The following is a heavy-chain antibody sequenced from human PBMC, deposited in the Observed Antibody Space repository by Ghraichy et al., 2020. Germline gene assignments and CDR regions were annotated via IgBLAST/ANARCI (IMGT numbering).Heavy chain of an antibody. Sequence: GGSLRLSCAASGFTFSSYSMNWVRQAPGKGLEWVSSISSSSYIYYADSVKGRFTISRDNAKNSLYLQMNSLRAEDTAVYYCARVVSSIAAAGTEGYWGQGTLVTVSS. J-gene: IGHJ4*02. D-gene: IGHD6-13*01. CDR1: GFTFSSYS. V-gene: IGHV3-21*01. CDR2: ISSSSYI. CDR3: ARVVSSIAAAGTEGY.